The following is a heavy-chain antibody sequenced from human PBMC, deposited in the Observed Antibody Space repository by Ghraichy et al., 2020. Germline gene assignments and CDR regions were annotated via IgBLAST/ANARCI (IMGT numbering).Heavy chain of an antibody. CDR3: ASGLFSDSDSFDI. V-gene: IGHV6-1*01. CDR1: GDSISRNSAA. CDR2: TYYRSQWYN. J-gene: IGHJ3*02. Sequence: SQTLSLTCAISGDSISRNSAAWNWIRQSPSRGLEWLGRTYYRSQWYNDYAVSVKSRITINPDTSKNQFSLQLNSVTPEDTAVYYCASGLFSDSDSFDIWGQGTMVTVSS. D-gene: IGHD3-22*01.